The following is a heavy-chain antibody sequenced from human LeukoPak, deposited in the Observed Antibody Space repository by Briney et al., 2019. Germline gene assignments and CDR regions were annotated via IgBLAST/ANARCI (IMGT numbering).Heavy chain of an antibody. CDR3: ARQPSGYYGDSGYYPYYFDY. CDR2: VFYTGNT. Sequence: SETLSLTCTVSGGSINSYYWSWVRQPPGKGLEWIGHVFYTGNTKYGPSLNSRVTISLDTSKNQFSLKLNSMTAADTAVYYCARQPSGYYGDSGYYPYYFDYWGQGLLVTVSS. CDR1: GGSINSYY. J-gene: IGHJ4*02. V-gene: IGHV4-59*08. D-gene: IGHD3-22*01.